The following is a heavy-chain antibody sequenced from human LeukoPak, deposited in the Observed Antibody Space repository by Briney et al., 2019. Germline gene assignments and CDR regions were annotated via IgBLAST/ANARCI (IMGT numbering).Heavy chain of an antibody. Sequence: ASVKVSCKASGGTISSYAISWVRQAPGQGLEWMGGIIPIFGTANYAQKFQGRVTITADESTSTAYMELSSLRSEDTAVYYCARGTTAMDYYYYYGMDVWGQGTTVTVSS. J-gene: IGHJ6*02. CDR3: ARGTTAMDYYYYYGMDV. CDR1: GGTISSYA. CDR2: IIPIFGTA. V-gene: IGHV1-69*13. D-gene: IGHD5-18*01.